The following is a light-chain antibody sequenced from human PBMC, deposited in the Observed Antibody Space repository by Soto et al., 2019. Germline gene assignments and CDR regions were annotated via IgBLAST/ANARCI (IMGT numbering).Light chain of an antibody. V-gene: IGLV2-14*01. J-gene: IGLJ2*01. CDR1: SSDVGGYNF. CDR2: DVT. Sequence: QSALTQPASVSGSPGQSITLSCTGTSSDVGGYNFVSWYQQHPGTAPKLMIYDVTNRPSGVSNRLSGSKSGNTASLTISGLQPEDEADYYCSSYTSSSTVVFGGGTKVTVL. CDR3: SSYTSSSTVV.